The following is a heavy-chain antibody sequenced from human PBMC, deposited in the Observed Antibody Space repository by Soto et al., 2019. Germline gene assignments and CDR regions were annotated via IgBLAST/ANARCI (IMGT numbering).Heavy chain of an antibody. CDR2: ISYDGSNK. CDR3: AGRLTTAASLDY. D-gene: IGHD3-16*01. J-gene: IGHJ4*02. CDR1: GFTFSSYA. Sequence: QVQLVESGGGVVQPGRSLRLSCAASGFTFSSYAMHWVRQAPGKGLEWVAVISYDGSNKYYADSVKGRFTISRDNSKNTLYLQMDSLRAEDTAIYYCAGRLTTAASLDYWGRGTLVTVSS. V-gene: IGHV3-30-3*01.